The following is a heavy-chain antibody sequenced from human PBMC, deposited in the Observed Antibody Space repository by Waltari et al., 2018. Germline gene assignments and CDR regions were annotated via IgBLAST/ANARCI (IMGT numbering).Heavy chain of an antibody. J-gene: IGHJ6*02. Sequence: QVQLQQSGPGLVKPSQTLSLTCAISGDSVPSNSAAWNWIRQSPSRALEWLGRTYYRSKWYNDYAVSVKSRITINPDTSKNQFSLQLNSVTPEDTAVYYCAREIGTSYSYYYYGMDVWGQGTTVTVSS. CDR1: GDSVPSNSAA. CDR2: TYYRSKWYN. CDR3: AREIGTSYSYYYYGMDV. V-gene: IGHV6-1*01. D-gene: IGHD4-4*01.